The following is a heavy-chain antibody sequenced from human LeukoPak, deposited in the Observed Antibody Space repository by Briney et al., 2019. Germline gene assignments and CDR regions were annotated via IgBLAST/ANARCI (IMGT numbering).Heavy chain of an antibody. CDR2: IYYSGST. D-gene: IGHD2-15*01. Sequence: SETLSLTCTVSGGSISSSSYYWGWIRQPPGKGLEWIGSIYYSGSTYYNPSLKSRVTISVDTSKNQFSLKLSSVTAADTAVYYCARLCSGGSCFDYWGQGTLVTVSS. J-gene: IGHJ4*02. CDR1: GGSISSSSYY. V-gene: IGHV4-39*01. CDR3: ARLCSGGSCFDY.